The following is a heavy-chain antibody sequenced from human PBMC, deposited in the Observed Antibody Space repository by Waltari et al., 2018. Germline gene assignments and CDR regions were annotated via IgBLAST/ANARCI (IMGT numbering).Heavy chain of an antibody. CDR3: AKSPYYYDSSGYYYYY. CDR2: ISYDGINK. J-gene: IGHJ4*02. V-gene: IGHV3-30*18. D-gene: IGHD3-22*01. Sequence: QVQLVESGGGVVQPGRSLRLSCAASGFTFSSYGMHWVRQAPGKGLEWVAVISYDGINKYYADSVKGRFTISRDNSKNTLYLQMNSLRAEDTAVYYCAKSPYYYDSSGYYYYYWGQGTLVTVSS. CDR1: GFTFSSYG.